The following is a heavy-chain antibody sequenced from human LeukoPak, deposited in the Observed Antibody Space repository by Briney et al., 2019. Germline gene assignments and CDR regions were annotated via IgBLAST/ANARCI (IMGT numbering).Heavy chain of an antibody. J-gene: IGHJ4*02. CDR3: ARDIIGGWSCDH. CDR2: IGHDGRDI. V-gene: IGHV3-30*02. CDR1: GFTFTRHG. Sequence: GGSLRLSCTVSGFTFTRHGMHWVRQAPGKGLEWVAYIGHDGRDIYYADSVKGRFTISRDNSKNTVHLQMNSLKVEDTAVYYCARDIIGGWSCDHWGQGTLVTVSS. D-gene: IGHD3-16*01.